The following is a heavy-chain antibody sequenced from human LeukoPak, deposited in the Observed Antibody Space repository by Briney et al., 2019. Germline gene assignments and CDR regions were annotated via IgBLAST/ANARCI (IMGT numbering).Heavy chain of an antibody. CDR3: ARVNCTNGVCYNSRGWFDH. D-gene: IGHD2-8*01. V-gene: IGHV4-59*01. CDR2: IHNSGSA. J-gene: IGHJ5*02. Sequence: SETLSLTCTVSGGSISSDYWSWIRQPPGKGLEWLGYIHNSGSANYNPSLKSRVTISVDKSKNQFSLRLSSVTAADTAVYYCARVNCTNGVCYNSRGWFDHWGQGTLVTVSS. CDR1: GGSISSDY.